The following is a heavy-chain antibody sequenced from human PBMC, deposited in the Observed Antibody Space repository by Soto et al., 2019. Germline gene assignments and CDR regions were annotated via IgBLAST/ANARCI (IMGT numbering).Heavy chain of an antibody. D-gene: IGHD6-13*01. CDR2: IWYDGSNK. Sequence: QVQLVESGGGVVQPGRSLRLSCAASGFTFSSYGMHWVRQAPGKGLEWVAVIWYDGSNKYYADSVKGRFTISRDNSKNTLYLQMNSLRAEDTAVYYCARDPGAAGTFSEYWGQGTLVTVSS. V-gene: IGHV3-33*01. J-gene: IGHJ4*02. CDR3: ARDPGAAGTFSEY. CDR1: GFTFSSYG.